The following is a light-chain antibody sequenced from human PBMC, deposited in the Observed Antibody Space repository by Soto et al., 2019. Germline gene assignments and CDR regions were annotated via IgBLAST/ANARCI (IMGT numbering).Light chain of an antibody. CDR2: GVT. CDR3: SSYTSGSSHYV. J-gene: IGLJ1*01. V-gene: IGLV2-14*01. Sequence: QSALTQPASVSGSPGQSITISCTGTSSDVGAYYSVSWYQHHPGKAPKLIIYGVTNRPSGVSNRFSGSKSGNTASLTISGLQAGDEADYHCSSYTSGSSHYVFGTGTKVTVL. CDR1: SSDVGAYYS.